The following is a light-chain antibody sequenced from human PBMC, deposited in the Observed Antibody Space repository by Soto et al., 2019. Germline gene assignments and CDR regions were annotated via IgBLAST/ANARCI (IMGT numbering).Light chain of an antibody. CDR3: QHYHNLPPFT. CDR2: GAS. CDR1: QDMRTS. V-gene: IGKV1-33*01. J-gene: IGKJ3*01. Sequence: DIQMTQSPSSLSASVGARVSITCQASQDMRTSLSWFQQKPGRAPRLLIYGASYLETGVPSRFRGSGSGTDFTFTISSLQPEDIATYYCQHYHNLPPFTFGPGTRVDVK.